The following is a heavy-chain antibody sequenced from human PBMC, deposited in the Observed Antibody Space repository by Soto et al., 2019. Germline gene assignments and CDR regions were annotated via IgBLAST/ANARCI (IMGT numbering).Heavy chain of an antibody. Sequence: PGGSLRLSCAASGFTFSSYWMSWVRQAPGKGLEWVANIKQDGSEKYYVDSVKGRFTISRDNAKNSLYLQMNSLRAEDTAVYYCARDAVTTRWAYYYYGMDVWGQGTTVTVSS. V-gene: IGHV3-7*01. D-gene: IGHD4-17*01. J-gene: IGHJ6*02. CDR3: ARDAVTTRWAYYYYGMDV. CDR1: GFTFSSYW. CDR2: IKQDGSEK.